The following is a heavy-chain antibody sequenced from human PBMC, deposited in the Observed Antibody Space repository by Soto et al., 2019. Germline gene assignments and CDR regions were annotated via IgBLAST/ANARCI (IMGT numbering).Heavy chain of an antibody. V-gene: IGHV4-4*07. Sequence: QGQRQESGPGLVKPSETLSLTCTVSAGSISNYFCNWIRQPAGKGLEWIGRIDNSGSTNYNPSLKSRVTMSSDTSRNQFSLKLNSVTAADTAVYYCAKSRYSDSSGDFYDYWGQGTLVTVSS. J-gene: IGHJ4*02. D-gene: IGHD3-22*01. CDR2: IDNSGST. CDR1: AGSISNYF. CDR3: AKSRYSDSSGDFYDY.